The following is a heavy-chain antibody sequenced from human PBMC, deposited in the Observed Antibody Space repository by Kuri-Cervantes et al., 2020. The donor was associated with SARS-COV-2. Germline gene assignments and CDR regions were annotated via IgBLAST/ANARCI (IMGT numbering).Heavy chain of an antibody. D-gene: IGHD6-19*01. J-gene: IGHJ4*02. Sequence: GESLKISCAASGFTFSSYAMHWVRQAPGKGLEWVAVISYDGSNKYYADSVKGRFTISRDNSKNTLYLQMNSLRAEDTAVYYCARDIAVASGYYFDYWGQGTLVTVSS. CDR3: ARDIAVASGYYFDY. CDR2: ISYDGSNK. CDR1: GFTFSSYA. V-gene: IGHV3-30-3*01.